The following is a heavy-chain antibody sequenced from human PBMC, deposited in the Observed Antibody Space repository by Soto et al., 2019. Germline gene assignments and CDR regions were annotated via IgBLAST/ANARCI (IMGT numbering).Heavy chain of an antibody. CDR3: ARSGPPAGY. CDR2: ISAYNGNT. CDR1: GYTFTSYA. V-gene: IGHV1-18*01. D-gene: IGHD3-10*01. Sequence: QVQLVQSGAEVKKPGASVKVSCKASGYTFTSYAISWVRQAPGQGLEWMGWISAYNGNTNYAQKLQGRVTITTDTXXXXXXXXXXXXXXXXXXXXXCARSGPPAGYWGQGTLVTVSS. J-gene: IGHJ4*02.